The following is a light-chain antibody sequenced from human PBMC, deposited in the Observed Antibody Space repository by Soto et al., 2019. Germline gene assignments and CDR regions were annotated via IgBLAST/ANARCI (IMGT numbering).Light chain of an antibody. J-gene: IGKJ3*01. V-gene: IGKV3-20*01. CDR1: QSVYNNY. CDR3: QQYGNSLT. CDR2: GAS. Sequence: EIVLTQSPGTLSLSPGERATLSCRASQSVYNNYLAWYQQKPGQAPRLLIYGASSRATGIPDRFSGSGSGTDFTLTISRLEPEDFSVYYCQQYGNSLTFSPGTKVDIK.